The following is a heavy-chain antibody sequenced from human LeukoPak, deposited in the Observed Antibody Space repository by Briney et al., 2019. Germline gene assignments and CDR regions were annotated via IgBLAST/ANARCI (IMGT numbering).Heavy chain of an antibody. Sequence: SVKVSCKASGGTFSSYAISWVRQAPGQGLEWMGGIIPIFGTANYAQKFQGRVTIAADKSTSTAYMELSSLRSEDTAVYYCARERYCSSTSCYLWFDPWGQGTLVAVSS. V-gene: IGHV1-69*06. CDR1: GGTFSSYA. D-gene: IGHD2-2*01. CDR2: IIPIFGTA. J-gene: IGHJ5*02. CDR3: ARERYCSSTSCYLWFDP.